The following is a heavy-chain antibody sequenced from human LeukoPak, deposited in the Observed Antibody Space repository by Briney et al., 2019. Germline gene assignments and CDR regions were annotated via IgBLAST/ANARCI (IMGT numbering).Heavy chain of an antibody. J-gene: IGHJ4*02. D-gene: IGHD3-3*01. Sequence: GGSLRLSCAASGFTFSSYGMHWVRQAPGKGLEWAAVISHDGSNKYYADSVKGRFTISRDNSKNTLYLQMNSPGAEDTAVYYCARDRRFLDYWGQGTLVTVSS. V-gene: IGHV3-30*03. CDR3: ARDRRFLDY. CDR1: GFTFSSYG. CDR2: ISHDGSNK.